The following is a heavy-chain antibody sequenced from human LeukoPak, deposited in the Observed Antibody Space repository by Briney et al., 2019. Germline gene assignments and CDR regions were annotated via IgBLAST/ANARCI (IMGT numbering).Heavy chain of an antibody. CDR2: IYYSGST. D-gene: IGHD3-10*01. CDR3: ARDTPYYYGSGSSYYYYYYMDV. Sequence: SQTLSLTCTVSGGSISSGGYYWSWIRQHPGKGLEWIGYIYYSGSTYYNPSLKSRVTISVDTSKNQLSLKLSSVTAADTAVYYCARDTPYYYGSGSSYYYYYYMDVWGKGTTVTVSS. V-gene: IGHV4-31*03. CDR1: GGSISSGGYY. J-gene: IGHJ6*03.